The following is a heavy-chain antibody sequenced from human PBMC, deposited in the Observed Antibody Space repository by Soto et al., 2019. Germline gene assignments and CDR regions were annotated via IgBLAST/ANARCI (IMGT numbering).Heavy chain of an antibody. CDR3: ARGVYFQP. CDR1: GGSISSYY. CDR2: IYYSGST. Sequence: SETLSLTCTVSGGSISSYYWSWIRQPPGKGLEWIGYIYYSGSTNYNPSLKSRVTISVDTSKNQFSLKLSSVTAADTAVYYCARGVYFQPWGKGTLAPLSS. J-gene: IGHJ1*01. V-gene: IGHV4-59*01. D-gene: IGHD2-8*01.